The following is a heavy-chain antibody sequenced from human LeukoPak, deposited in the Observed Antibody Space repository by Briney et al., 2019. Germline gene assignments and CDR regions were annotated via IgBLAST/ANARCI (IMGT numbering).Heavy chain of an antibody. CDR3: ARGGRGSGWSVLFDY. D-gene: IGHD6-19*01. CDR2: ISSSSSYI. CDR1: GFTFSSYS. J-gene: IGHJ4*02. V-gene: IGHV3-21*01. Sequence: GGSLRLSCAASGFTFSSYSMNWVRQAPGKGLEWVSSISSSSSYIYYADSVKGRFTISRDNAKNSLYLQMNSLRAEDTAVHYCARGGRGSGWSVLFDYWGQGTLVTVSS.